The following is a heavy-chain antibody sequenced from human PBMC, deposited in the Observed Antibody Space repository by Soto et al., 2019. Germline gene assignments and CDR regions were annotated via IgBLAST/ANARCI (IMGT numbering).Heavy chain of an antibody. CDR3: ARAGYYDSSGHAFDI. V-gene: IGHV3-33*01. Sequence: GGSLRLSCAASGFTFSSYGMHWVRQAPGKGLEWVAAIWYDGSNKYYADSVKGRFTSSRDNSKNTLYLQMNSLRAQDTAVYYCARAGYYDSSGHAFDIWGQGTMVTVSS. CDR1: GFTFSSYG. D-gene: IGHD3-22*01. CDR2: IWYDGSNK. J-gene: IGHJ3*02.